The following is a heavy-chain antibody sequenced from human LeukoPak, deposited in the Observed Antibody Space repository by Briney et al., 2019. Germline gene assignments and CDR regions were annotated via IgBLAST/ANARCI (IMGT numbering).Heavy chain of an antibody. Sequence: PGGSLRLSCAASGFTFSSHWMSWVRQAPGKGLEWVANIKQDGSEKYYVDSVKGRFTISRDNAKNSLYLQMNSLRAEDTAVYYCASDFNFWSGYYGYWGQGTLVTVSS. CDR3: ASDFNFWSGYYGY. CDR1: GFTFSSHW. CDR2: IKQDGSEK. D-gene: IGHD3-3*01. J-gene: IGHJ4*02. V-gene: IGHV3-7*01.